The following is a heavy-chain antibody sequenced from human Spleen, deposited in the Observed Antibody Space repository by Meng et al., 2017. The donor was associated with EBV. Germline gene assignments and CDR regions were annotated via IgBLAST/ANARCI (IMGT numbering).Heavy chain of an antibody. Sequence: AHLVDAGGALVQPGGSLRLSCAVSGFSFSSFWMHWVRQVPGRGLVWIERIDENGRTTTYADSVKGRFTISRDNTRNTLYLQMHSLRAEDTAVYFCSRDLAGPFDDWGQGTLVTVSS. V-gene: IGHV3-74*03. J-gene: IGHJ4*02. CDR2: IDENGRTT. CDR3: SRDLAGPFDD. CDR1: GFSFSSFW.